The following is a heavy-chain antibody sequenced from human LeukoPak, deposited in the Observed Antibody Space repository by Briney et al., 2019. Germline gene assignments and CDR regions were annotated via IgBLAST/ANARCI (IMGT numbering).Heavy chain of an antibody. CDR3: AKDPGIAARPWVFDP. CDR1: GFTFSSYP. J-gene: IGHJ5*02. CDR2: ISGSGGST. V-gene: IGHV3-23*01. D-gene: IGHD6-6*01. Sequence: PGGSLRLSCAASGFTFSSYPMSWVRQAPGKGLEWVSAISGSGGSTYYADSVKGRFTISRDNSKNTLYLQMNSLRAEDTAVYYCAKDPGIAARPWVFDPWGQGTLVTVSS.